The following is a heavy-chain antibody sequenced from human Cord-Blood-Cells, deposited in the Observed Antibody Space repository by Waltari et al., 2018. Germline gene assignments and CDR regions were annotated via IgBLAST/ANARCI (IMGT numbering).Heavy chain of an antibody. V-gene: IGHV1-2*02. J-gene: IGHJ4*02. CDR1: GYTFTSHY. Sequence: QVKLVQSGAGVKKPGASVKISGKAAGYTFTSHYMHWVRQAPGQGLEWMGWINPNSGGTNYAQKFQGRVTMTRDTSISTAYMELSRLRSDDTAVYYCARGYSNYYFDYWGQGTLVTVSS. D-gene: IGHD4-4*01. CDR2: INPNSGGT. CDR3: ARGYSNYYFDY.